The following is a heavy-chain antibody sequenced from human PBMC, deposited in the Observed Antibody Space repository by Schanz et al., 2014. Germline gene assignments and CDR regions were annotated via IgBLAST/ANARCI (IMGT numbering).Heavy chain of an antibody. D-gene: IGHD2-21*02. CDR1: GYTFSSYG. CDR2: ISPYNGNT. CDR3: ARIKAPTTADNWYDP. J-gene: IGHJ5*02. Sequence: QVQLIQSGAEVKKPGASVKVSCKTSGYTFSSYGITWVRQAPGQGLEWMGWISPYNGNTNYAPKVQGRVVMTTDPSTTTAYMERRSLTKDDTAVYFCARIKAPTTADNWYDPWGQGTLVTVSS. V-gene: IGHV1-18*01.